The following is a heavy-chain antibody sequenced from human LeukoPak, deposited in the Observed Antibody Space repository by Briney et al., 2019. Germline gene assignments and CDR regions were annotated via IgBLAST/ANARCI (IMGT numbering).Heavy chain of an antibody. CDR2: SFSSGTT. Sequence: TSEPQSLTCTASGAFITFGVYYWGWIPQKPGKGLEWIGYSFSSGTTYYIPSLKSRVTISLDTSENQFSLKLSSVTAADTAVYFSARDQTGYFFDDWGQGTLVTVSS. D-gene: IGHD3-10*01. CDR1: GAFITFGVYY. CDR3: ARDQTGYFFDD. V-gene: IGHV4-31*03. J-gene: IGHJ4*02.